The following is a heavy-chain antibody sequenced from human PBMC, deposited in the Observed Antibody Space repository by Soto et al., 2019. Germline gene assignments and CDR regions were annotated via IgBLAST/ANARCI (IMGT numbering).Heavy chain of an antibody. D-gene: IGHD6-19*01. CDR2: ISGSGGST. CDR1: GFTFSSYA. Sequence: GGSLRLSCAASGFTFSSYAMSWVRQAPGKGLEWVSAISGSGGSTYYTDSVKGRFTISRDNSKNTLYLQMNSLRAEDTAVYYCAKVKQWLVDYFDYWCQGTLVTVSS. CDR3: AKVKQWLVDYFDY. V-gene: IGHV3-23*01. J-gene: IGHJ4*02.